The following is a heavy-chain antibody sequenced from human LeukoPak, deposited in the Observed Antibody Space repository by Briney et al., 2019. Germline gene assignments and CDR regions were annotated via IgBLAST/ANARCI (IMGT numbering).Heavy chain of an antibody. D-gene: IGHD3-10*01. V-gene: IGHV1-2*06. CDR1: GYTFTGYY. J-gene: IGHJ4*02. Sequence: GASVKVSCKASGYTFTGYYMHWVRQAPGQGLEWMGRINPNSGGTNYAQKFQGRVTMTRDTSISTAYMELSRLRSDDTAVYYCARGPTITMVRGVIMTHFDYWGQGTLVTVSS. CDR3: ARGPTITMVRGVIMTHFDY. CDR2: INPNSGGT.